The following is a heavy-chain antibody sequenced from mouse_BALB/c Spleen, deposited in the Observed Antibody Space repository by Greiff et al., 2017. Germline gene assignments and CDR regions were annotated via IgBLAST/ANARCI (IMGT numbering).Heavy chain of an antibody. V-gene: IGHV5-6-5*01. CDR1: GFTFSSYA. Sequence: EVKLVESGGGLVKPGGSLKLPCAASGFTFSSYAMSWVRQTPEKRLEWVASISSGGSTYYPDSVKGRFTISRDNARNILYLQMSSLRSEDTAMYYCARGGYYDYDGSAMDYWGQGTSVTVSS. D-gene: IGHD2-4*01. CDR2: ISSGGST. CDR3: ARGGYYDYDGSAMDY. J-gene: IGHJ4*01.